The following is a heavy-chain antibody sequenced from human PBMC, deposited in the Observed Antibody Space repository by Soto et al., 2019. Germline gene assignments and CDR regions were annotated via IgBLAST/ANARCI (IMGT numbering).Heavy chain of an antibody. D-gene: IGHD6-19*01. V-gene: IGHV1-8*02. CDR1: GYTFTSYD. CDR2: MNPNSGNT. J-gene: IGHJ3*02. CDR3: ASLSGWYVNAFDI. Sequence: ASVKVSCKASGYTFTSYDINWVRQATGQGLEWMGWMNPNSGNTGYAQKFQGRVTMTRNTSISTAYMELSSLRSEDTAVYYGASLSGWYVNAFDIWGQGTMVTVSS.